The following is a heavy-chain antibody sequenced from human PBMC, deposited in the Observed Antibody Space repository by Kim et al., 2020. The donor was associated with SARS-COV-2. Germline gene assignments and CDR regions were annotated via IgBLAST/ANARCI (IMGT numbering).Heavy chain of an antibody. J-gene: IGHJ3*02. CDR2: INTNTGNP. Sequence: ASVKVSCKASGYTFTSYAMNWVRKAPGQGLEWMGWINTNTGNPTYAQGFTGRFVFSLDTSVSTAYLQISSLKAEDTAVYYCARDIVVVVAATPAAFDIWGQGTMVTVSS. CDR3: ARDIVVVVAATPAAFDI. D-gene: IGHD2-15*01. CDR1: GYTFTSYA. V-gene: IGHV7-4-1*02.